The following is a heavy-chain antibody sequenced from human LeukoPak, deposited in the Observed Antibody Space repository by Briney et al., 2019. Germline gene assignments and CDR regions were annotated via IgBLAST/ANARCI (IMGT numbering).Heavy chain of an antibody. CDR2: ISYDGSDK. V-gene: IGHV3-30*03. D-gene: IGHD2/OR15-2a*01. J-gene: IGHJ4*02. CDR1: EFTLSSYS. CDR3: ARETENLDY. Sequence: GGSLRLSCAASEFTLSSYSMNWVRQAPGKGLEWVAIISYDGSDKYYADSVKGRFTISRDNSKNTLCLQMNSLRTEDTAVYYCARETENLDYWGQGTLVTVSS.